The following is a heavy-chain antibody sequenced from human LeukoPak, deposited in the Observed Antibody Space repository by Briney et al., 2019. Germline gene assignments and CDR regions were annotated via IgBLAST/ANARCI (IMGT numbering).Heavy chain of an antibody. J-gene: IGHJ4*02. CDR2: IYHSGST. Sequence: KASETLSLTCAVYGGSFSGYYWSWIRQPPGKGLEWIGSIYHSGSTYYNPSLKSRVTISVDTSKNQFSLKLSSVTAADTAVYYCARSGTGLLRYYFDYWGQGTLITVSS. CDR3: ARSGTGLLRYYFDY. V-gene: IGHV4-34*01. CDR1: GGSFSGYY. D-gene: IGHD3-22*01.